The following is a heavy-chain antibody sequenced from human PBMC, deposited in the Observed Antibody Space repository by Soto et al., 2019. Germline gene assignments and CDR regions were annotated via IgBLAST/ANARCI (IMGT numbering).Heavy chain of an antibody. D-gene: IGHD6-19*01. CDR2: IYHSGST. Sequence: SETLSLTCAVSGYSISSGYYWGWIRQPPGKGLEWIGSIYHSGSTYYNPSLKSRVTISVDTSKNQFSLKLSSVTAADTAVYYCARVSSGWGVLYYYGMDVWGQGTTVTVSS. CDR3: ARVSSGWGVLYYYGMDV. CDR1: GYSISSGYY. J-gene: IGHJ6*02. V-gene: IGHV4-38-2*01.